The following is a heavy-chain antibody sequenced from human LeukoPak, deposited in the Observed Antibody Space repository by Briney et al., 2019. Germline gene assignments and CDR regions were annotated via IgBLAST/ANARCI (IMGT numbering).Heavy chain of an antibody. Sequence: TSQTLSLTCTVSGGSISSGGYYWSWIRPHPGKGLEWIGYIYYSGSTYYNPSLKSRVTISVDTSKNQFSLKLSSVTAADTAVYYCARGLTYYYDSSGYFDYWGQGTPVTVSS. V-gene: IGHV4-31*03. J-gene: IGHJ4*02. D-gene: IGHD3-22*01. CDR3: ARGLTYYYDSSGYFDY. CDR2: IYYSGST. CDR1: GGSISSGGYY.